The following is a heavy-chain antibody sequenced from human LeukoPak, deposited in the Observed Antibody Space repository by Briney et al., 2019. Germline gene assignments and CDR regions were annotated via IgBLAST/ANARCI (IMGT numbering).Heavy chain of an antibody. V-gene: IGHV3-15*01. Sequence: PGGALRLSWAASGFNFSNAWMSWVRQAPGKGLGWVGRIKSKTVGGTTEYAAPVKGRFTISRDDSKNPLYLQMNSLKTEDTAVYYCTPSTREDFDYWGQGTLVTVSS. CDR1: GFNFSNAW. J-gene: IGHJ4*02. CDR3: TPSTREDFDY. CDR2: IKSKTVGGTT.